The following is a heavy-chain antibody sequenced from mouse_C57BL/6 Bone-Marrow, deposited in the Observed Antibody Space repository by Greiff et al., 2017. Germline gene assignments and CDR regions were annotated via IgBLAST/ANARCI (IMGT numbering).Heavy chain of an antibody. CDR2: IDPENGDT. CDR3: TTDWGGFDY. Sequence: EVQLQQSGAELVRPGASVKLSCTASGFNIKDDYMHWVKQRPEQGLEWIGWIDPENGDTEYASKFQGKATITADTSSNTAYLQLSSLTSEDTAVYYCTTDWGGFDYWGQGTTLTVSS. CDR1: GFNIKDDY. D-gene: IGHD4-1*01. V-gene: IGHV14-4*01. J-gene: IGHJ2*01.